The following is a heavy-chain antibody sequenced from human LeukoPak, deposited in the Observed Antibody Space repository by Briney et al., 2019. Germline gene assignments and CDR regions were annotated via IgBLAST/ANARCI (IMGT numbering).Heavy chain of an antibody. CDR1: GFTFSTYG. CDR2: IRHDGSNK. Sequence: GGSLRLSCAASGFTFSTYGMHWVRQAPGKGLEWVAFIRHDGSNKYYVDSVKGRFTISRDNSKDTLYLQMNNLRAEDTAVYYCAKHHSRRYNYGSASVDFWGQGTLVSVSS. V-gene: IGHV3-30*02. CDR3: AKHHSRRYNYGSASVDF. J-gene: IGHJ4*02. D-gene: IGHD5-18*01.